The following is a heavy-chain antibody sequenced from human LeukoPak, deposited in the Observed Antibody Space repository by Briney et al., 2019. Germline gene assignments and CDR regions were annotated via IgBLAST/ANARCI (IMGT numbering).Heavy chain of an antibody. CDR2: INPNSGGT. CDR1: GYTFTGYY. Sequence: PWASVKVSCKASGYTFTGYYMHWVRQASGQGLEWMGWINPNSGGTNYAQKFQGRVTMTRDTSISTAYMELSRLRSDDTAVYYCARVRQSLVLRYFDWEYYFDYWGQGTLVTVSS. J-gene: IGHJ4*02. CDR3: ARVRQSLVLRYFDWEYYFDY. D-gene: IGHD3-9*01. V-gene: IGHV1-2*02.